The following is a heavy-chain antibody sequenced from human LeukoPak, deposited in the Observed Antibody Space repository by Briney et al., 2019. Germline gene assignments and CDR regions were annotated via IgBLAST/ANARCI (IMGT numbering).Heavy chain of an antibody. CDR2: ISAYNGNT. D-gene: IGHD6-13*01. CDR3: ARDYPRQHPAAP. J-gene: IGHJ5*02. Sequence: GASVKVSCKASGYTFTSYGISWVRQAPGQGLEWVGWISAYNGNTNYAQKLQGRVTMTADTSTSTAYMELRSLRSDDTAVYYCARDYPRQHPAAPWGQGTLVTVSS. V-gene: IGHV1-18*01. CDR1: GYTFTSYG.